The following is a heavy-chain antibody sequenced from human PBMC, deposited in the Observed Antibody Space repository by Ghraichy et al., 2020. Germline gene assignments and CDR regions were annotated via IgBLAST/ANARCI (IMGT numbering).Heavy chain of an antibody. CDR2: IHGTGSGT. Sequence: GGSLRLSCAASGFTFSTFSNYAMSWVRQAPGKGLEWVSTIHGTGSGTYSTDSVKGRFTISRDSSKNTLYLKMNSLRAEDTAVYYCAKDRDYYDSSGYYFNAFDIWGQVTMVTASS. J-gene: IGHJ3*02. V-gene: IGHV3-23*01. CDR1: GFTFSTFSNYA. D-gene: IGHD3-22*01. CDR3: AKDRDYYDSSGYYFNAFDI.